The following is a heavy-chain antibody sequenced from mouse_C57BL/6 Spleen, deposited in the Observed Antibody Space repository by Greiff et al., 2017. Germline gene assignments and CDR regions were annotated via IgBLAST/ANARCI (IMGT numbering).Heavy chain of an antibody. CDR2: ISSGGSYT. V-gene: IGHV5-6*01. CDR3: ARLSTGTDCDY. J-gene: IGHJ2*01. D-gene: IGHD4-1*02. CDR1: GFTFSSYG. Sequence: EVKLMESGGDLVKPGGSLKLSCAASGFTFSSYGMSWVRQTPDKRLEWVATISSGGSYTYYPDSVKGRFTISRDNAKNTLYLQMSSLKSEDTAMYYCARLSTGTDCDYWGQGTTRTVSS.